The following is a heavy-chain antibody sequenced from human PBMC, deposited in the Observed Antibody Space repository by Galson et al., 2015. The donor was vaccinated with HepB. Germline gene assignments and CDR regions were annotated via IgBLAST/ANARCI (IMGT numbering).Heavy chain of an antibody. D-gene: IGHD3-22*01. CDR1: GYTFTSYY. CDR2: INPSGGST. CDR3: AREPRRYYDSSGQYYFDY. Sequence: SVKVSCKASGYTFTSYYMHWVRQAPGQGLEWMGIINPSGGSTSYAQKFQGRVTMTRDTSTSTVYMELSSLRSEDTAVYYCAREPRRYYDSSGQYYFDYWGQGTLVTVSS. J-gene: IGHJ4*02. V-gene: IGHV1-46*03.